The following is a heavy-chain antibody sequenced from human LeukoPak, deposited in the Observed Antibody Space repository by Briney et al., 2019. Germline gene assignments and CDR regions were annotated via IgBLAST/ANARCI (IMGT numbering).Heavy chain of an antibody. D-gene: IGHD6-19*01. CDR3: ARGLVAVAGTFYYYGMDV. J-gene: IGHJ6*02. Sequence: ASVKVSCKASGYTFTSYYMHWVRQAPGQGLEWMGIINPSGGSTSYAQKFQGRVTMTRDTSTSTVYMELSSLRSEDTAVYYCARGLVAVAGTFYYYGMDVWGQGTTVTVSS. V-gene: IGHV1-46*01. CDR1: GYTFTSYY. CDR2: INPSGGST.